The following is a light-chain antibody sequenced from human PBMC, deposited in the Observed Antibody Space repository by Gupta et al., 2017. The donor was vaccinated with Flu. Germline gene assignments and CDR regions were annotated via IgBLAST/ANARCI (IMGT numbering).Light chain of an antibody. CDR3: EAWEDSLDGHVV. J-gene: IGLJ2*01. CDR1: RSNIGTNY. V-gene: IGLV1-47*01. CDR2: RNN. Sequence: QSVLTQPPSASGPPGQRVTISCSGSRSNIGTNYVYWYQQLPGTAPKLLIYRNNQRPSGVPDRFSGSKSGTSASLAIGGLRSEEEADYYCEAWEDSLDGHVVFGGGTKLTVL.